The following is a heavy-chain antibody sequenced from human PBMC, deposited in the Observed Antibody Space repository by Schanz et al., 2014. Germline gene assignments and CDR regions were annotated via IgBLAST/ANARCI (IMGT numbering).Heavy chain of an antibody. D-gene: IGHD3-10*01. CDR2: INWNGGST. V-gene: IGHV3-20*04. J-gene: IGHJ4*02. CDR3: ARFRVHYSDF. Sequence: DVQLVDSGGGLVQPGGSLRLSCAASGFTVSNSYIHWVRQAPGKGLEWVSGINWNGGSTGYADSVKGRFTISRDNAKNSHYLQMSSLRAEDTAFDYCARFRVHYSDFWGQGVLVTVSS. CDR1: GFTVSNSY.